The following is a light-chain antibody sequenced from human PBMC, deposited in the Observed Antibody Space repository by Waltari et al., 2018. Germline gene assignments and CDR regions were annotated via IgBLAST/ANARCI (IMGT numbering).Light chain of an antibody. Sequence: EIVLTQSPGTLSLSPGERATLSCRASHSVSSNYLAWYQQRPGKAPRLLIHGSSSRATGIPDRFSGSGYGTDFTLTISRLEPEDFAVYYCQQYGRSWNTFGQGTKLEIK. CDR3: QQYGRSWNT. CDR2: GSS. CDR1: HSVSSNY. V-gene: IGKV3-20*01. J-gene: IGKJ2*01.